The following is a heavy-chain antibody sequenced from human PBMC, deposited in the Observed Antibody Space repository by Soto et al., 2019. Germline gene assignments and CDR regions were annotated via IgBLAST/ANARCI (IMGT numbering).Heavy chain of an antibody. CDR2: IYSGGST. Sequence: HPGGSLRLSCAASGFTVSSNYMSWVRQAPGKGLEWVSVIYSGGSTYYADSVKGRFTISRHNSKNTLYLQMNSLRAEDTAVYYCAREYSSDYYYYMDVWGKGTTVTVSS. J-gene: IGHJ6*03. CDR3: AREYSSDYYYYMDV. V-gene: IGHV3-53*04. D-gene: IGHD2-15*01. CDR1: GFTVSSNY.